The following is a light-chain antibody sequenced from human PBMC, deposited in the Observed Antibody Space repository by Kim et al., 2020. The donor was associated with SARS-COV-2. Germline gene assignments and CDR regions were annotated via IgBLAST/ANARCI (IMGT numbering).Light chain of an antibody. CDR1: QSVSNSY. V-gene: IGKV3-20*01. Sequence: WSPGERATRAARASQSVSNSYLAWYQQKSGQAPRLRIYGVSSRAMGIPDRFSGSESGTDFTLTIDRLEPEDFAVYYCQQYANGVTFGGGTKVDIK. CDR2: GVS. J-gene: IGKJ4*01. CDR3: QQYANGVT.